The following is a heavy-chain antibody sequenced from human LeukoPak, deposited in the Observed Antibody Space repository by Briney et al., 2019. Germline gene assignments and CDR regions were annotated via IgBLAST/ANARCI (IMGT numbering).Heavy chain of an antibody. Sequence: PSETLSLTCTVSGGSITNSNYYWSWIRQPPGKGLEWIGSIYYSGSTYYNPSLKSRVTISVDTSKNQFSLKLSSVTAADTALYYCARRSGYDLVDYWGQGTLVTVSS. CDR3: ARRSGYDLVDY. D-gene: IGHD5-12*01. J-gene: IGHJ4*02. V-gene: IGHV4-39*07. CDR2: IYYSGST. CDR1: GGSITNSNYY.